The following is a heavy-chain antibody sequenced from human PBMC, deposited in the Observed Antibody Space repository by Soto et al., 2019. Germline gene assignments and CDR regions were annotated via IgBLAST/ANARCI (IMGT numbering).Heavy chain of an antibody. CDR2: ISGHNGNT. J-gene: IGHJ5*02. Sequence: QVQLMQSGPEVKEPGASVKLSCKASGYTFSNYGLSWVRQAPGQGLEWMGWISGHNGNTIYAQKLQDRVTMTTDTSTRTAYMELRSLRSDDTAVYYCARQPRYSYADPWGPGTLVTVSS. V-gene: IGHV1-18*01. CDR3: ARQPRYSYADP. CDR1: GYTFSNYG. D-gene: IGHD5-18*01.